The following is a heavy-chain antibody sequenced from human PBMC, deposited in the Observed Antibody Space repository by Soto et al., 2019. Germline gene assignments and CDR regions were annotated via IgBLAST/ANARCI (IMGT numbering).Heavy chain of an antibody. V-gene: IGHV4-59*01. CDR3: ARYYYGSGSYYFDY. D-gene: IGHD3-10*01. Sequence: SETLSLTCTVSGGSISSYYWSWIRQPPGKGLEWIGYIYYSGSTNYNPSLKSRVTISVDTSKNQFSLKLSSVTAADTAVYYCARYYYGSGSYYFDYWGQGTLVTVSS. CDR1: GGSISSYY. CDR2: IYYSGST. J-gene: IGHJ4*02.